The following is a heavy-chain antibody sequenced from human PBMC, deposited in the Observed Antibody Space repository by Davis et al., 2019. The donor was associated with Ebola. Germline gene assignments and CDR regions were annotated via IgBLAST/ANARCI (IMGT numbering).Heavy chain of an antibody. CDR3: ARRRLSFEAIDY. CDR1: GGSISSSSYY. V-gene: IGHV4-39*01. J-gene: IGHJ4*02. Sequence: SETLSLTCSVSGGSISSSSYYWDWIRQPPGKGLEWVGSIYYTGTTYYNPSLESRVTISVDTSKNQFSLKLSSVSAADTAVYYCARRRLSFEAIDYWGQGTLVTVSS. CDR2: IYYTGTT. D-gene: IGHD1-26*01.